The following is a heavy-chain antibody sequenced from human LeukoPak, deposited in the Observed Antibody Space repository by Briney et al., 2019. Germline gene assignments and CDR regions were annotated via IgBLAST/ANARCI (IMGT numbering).Heavy chain of an antibody. J-gene: IGHJ6*02. CDR2: ISYDGSNK. D-gene: IGHD3-10*01. CDR1: GFTFSSYA. Sequence: GRSLRLSCAASGFTFSSYAMNWVRQAPGKGLEWVAFISYDGSNKYYADSVKGRFTISRDNSKNTLYLQMNSLRAEDAAVYYCASQGGLLWFGELSGGMDVWGQGTTVTVSS. V-gene: IGHV3-30-3*01. CDR3: ASQGGLLWFGELSGGMDV.